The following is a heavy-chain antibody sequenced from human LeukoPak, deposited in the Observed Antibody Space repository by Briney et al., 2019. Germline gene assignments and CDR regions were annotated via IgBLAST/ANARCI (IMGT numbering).Heavy chain of an antibody. CDR2: IWYDGGYK. CDR3: ARNYYDSSGYQEETFNY. J-gene: IGHJ4*02. CDR1: GFTFSNYG. D-gene: IGHD3-22*01. V-gene: IGHV3-33*01. Sequence: GGSLRLSCAASGFTFSNYGMHWVRQAPGKGLEWVAGIWYDGGYKYYADSVKGRFTISTDNSKNTLFLQMDSLRAEDTAVYYCARNYYDSSGYQEETFNYWGQGTVVTVSS.